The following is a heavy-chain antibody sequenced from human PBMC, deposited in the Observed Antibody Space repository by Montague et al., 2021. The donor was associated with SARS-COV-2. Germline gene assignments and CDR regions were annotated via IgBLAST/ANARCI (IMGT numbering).Heavy chain of an antibody. Sequence: SETLSLTCTVSGGSISSNNWSWVWMRPAKGLGWEGYGSYNGSGSTNPTPKLRVTISLAAAKNQFSLKLNSVTAADTAVYYCARGSYGPDAFDIWGQGTMVTVSS. J-gene: IGHJ3*02. D-gene: IGHD5-18*01. CDR2: GSYNGSG. CDR3: ARGSYGPDAFDI. CDR1: GGSISSNN. V-gene: IGHV4-59*01.